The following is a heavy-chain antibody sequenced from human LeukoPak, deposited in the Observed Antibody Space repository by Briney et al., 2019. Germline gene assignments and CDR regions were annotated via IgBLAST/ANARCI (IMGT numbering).Heavy chain of an antibody. J-gene: IGHJ6*04. V-gene: IGHV3-74*01. D-gene: IGHD3-10*02. CDR3: AELGITMIGGV. CDR1: GFTFSSYA. CDR2: INSDGSST. Sequence: GGSLRLSCAASGFTFSSYAMSWVRQAPGKGLVWVSRINSDGSSTSYADSVKGRFTISRDNAKNSLYLQMNSLRAEDTAVYYCAELGITMIGGVWGKGTTVTISS.